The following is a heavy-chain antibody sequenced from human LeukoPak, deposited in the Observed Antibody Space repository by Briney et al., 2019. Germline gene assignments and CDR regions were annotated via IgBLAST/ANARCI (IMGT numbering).Heavy chain of an antibody. CDR3: AREKGNGITIFGVVTTLHGRSLAY. CDR1: GYTFTGYY. Sequence: ASVKVSCKASGYTFTGYYMHWVRQAPGQGLEWMGRINPNSGGTNYAQKFQGRVTMTRDTSISTAYMELSRLRSDDTAAYYCAREKGNGITIFGVVTTLHGRSLAYWGQGTLVTVSS. V-gene: IGHV1-2*06. J-gene: IGHJ4*02. D-gene: IGHD3-3*01. CDR2: INPNSGGT.